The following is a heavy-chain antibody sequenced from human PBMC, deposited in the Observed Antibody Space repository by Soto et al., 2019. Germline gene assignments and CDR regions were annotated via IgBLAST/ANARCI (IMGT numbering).Heavy chain of an antibody. Sequence: PSETLSLTCAFSGGSISSGGYSLNWIRQPPGKGLEWIGYIYHGGSSYYNPSLKSRVTMSVDRPNNQFSLRLTSVTAADTAVYYCAGWSSAFDIWGQGTMVTVSS. J-gene: IGHJ3*02. CDR1: GGSISSGGYS. CDR3: AGWSSAFDI. CDR2: IYHGGSS. V-gene: IGHV4-30-2*01. D-gene: IGHD6-6*01.